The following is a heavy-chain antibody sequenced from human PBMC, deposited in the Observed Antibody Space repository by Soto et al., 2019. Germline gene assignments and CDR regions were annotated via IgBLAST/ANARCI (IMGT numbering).Heavy chain of an antibody. J-gene: IGHJ5*02. V-gene: IGHV6-1*01. Sequence: PSQTLSLTCAISGDSVSSKTAAWNWIRQSPSRGLEWLGRTYFRSRWYNDYAISVKSRITINPDTSKNQFSLPLNSVTPEDTAVYYCARVSFDHFVHWFDPWGQGTLVTVSS. CDR3: ARVSFDHFVHWFDP. CDR1: GDSVSSKTAA. D-gene: IGHD3-9*01. CDR2: TYFRSRWYN.